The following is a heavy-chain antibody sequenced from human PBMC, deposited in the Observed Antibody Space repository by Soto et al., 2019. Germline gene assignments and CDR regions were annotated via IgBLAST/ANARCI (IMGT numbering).Heavy chain of an antibody. CDR3: AKELVLWFGELGELDY. CDR1: GFTFSSYG. V-gene: IGHV3-30*18. CDR2: ISYDGSNK. D-gene: IGHD3-10*01. Sequence: GGSLRLSCAASGFTFSSYGMHWVRQAPGKGLEWVAVISYDGSNKYYADSVKGRFTISRDNSKNTLYLQMNSLRAEDTAVYYCAKELVLWFGELGELDYWGQGTLVTVSS. J-gene: IGHJ4*02.